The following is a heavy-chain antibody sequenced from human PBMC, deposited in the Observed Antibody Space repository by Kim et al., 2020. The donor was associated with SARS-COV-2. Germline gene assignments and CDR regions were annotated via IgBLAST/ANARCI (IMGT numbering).Heavy chain of an antibody. CDR3: AKKHSGYRVPAVGFDI. V-gene: IGHV3-23*01. D-gene: IGHD6-13*01. CDR2: ISGSGDKT. J-gene: IGHJ3*02. Sequence: GGSLRLSCAASGFTFSSYAFAWVRQAPGKGLEWVSVISGSGDKTFYADSVKGRFTISRDNSKNTLYLQMNSLRAEDTAVFYCAKKHSGYRVPAVGFDIWGQGTMVTVSS. CDR1: GFTFSSYA.